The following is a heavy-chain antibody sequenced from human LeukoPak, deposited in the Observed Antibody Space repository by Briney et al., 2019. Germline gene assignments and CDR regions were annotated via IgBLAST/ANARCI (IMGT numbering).Heavy chain of an antibody. D-gene: IGHD3-10*01. V-gene: IGHV3-30*18. CDR2: ISYDGSNK. CDR3: AKDYGSGSYYFTPLDY. J-gene: IGHJ4*02. Sequence: GGSLRLSCAASGFTFSSYGMHWVRQAPGKGLEWVAVISYDGSNKYYADSVKGRFTISRDNSKNTLYLQMNSLRAEDTALYYCAKDYGSGSYYFTPLDYWGQGTLVTVSS. CDR1: GFTFSSYG.